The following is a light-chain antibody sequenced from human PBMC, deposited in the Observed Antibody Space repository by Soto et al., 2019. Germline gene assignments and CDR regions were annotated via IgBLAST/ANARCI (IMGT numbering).Light chain of an antibody. J-gene: IGKJ2*01. CDR2: GAS. CDR1: QSVRNSY. V-gene: IGKV3-20*01. Sequence: EIVLTQSPGTLSLSPGERATLSCRASQSVRNSYLAWYQQKPGQAPRLLIYGASGRATGIPDRFSGSGSGTDFTLTISSLEPEDFAVYYCPQYGRSPSTFGPGTKLEI. CDR3: PQYGRSPST.